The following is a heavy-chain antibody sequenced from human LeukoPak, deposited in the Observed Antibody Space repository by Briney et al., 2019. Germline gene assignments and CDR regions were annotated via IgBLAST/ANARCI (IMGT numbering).Heavy chain of an antibody. CDR3: ARGAAGTTPDYYYFGLDV. CDR1: GYRFSDYW. CDR2: IYPGDSDT. D-gene: IGHD1-1*01. J-gene: IGHJ6*02. Sequence: GESLKISCKGSGYRFSDYWIGWVRQMPGKGLEWMGIIYPGDSDTRYSPSFQGQVTISADRSINTAHLQWSSLKASDTAMYYCARGAAGTTPDYYYFGLDVWGQGTTVRVSS. V-gene: IGHV5-51*01.